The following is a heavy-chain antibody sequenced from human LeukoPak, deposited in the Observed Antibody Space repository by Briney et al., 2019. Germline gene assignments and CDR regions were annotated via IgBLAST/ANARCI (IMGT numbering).Heavy chain of an antibody. V-gene: IGHV1-46*01. Sequence: ASVKVSCKASGYTFTNYYVHWVRQAPGQGLEWMGVINPSGGSTSYAQNFQGRVTMTRDMSTTTVYMELSSLRSEDTAVYYCAREGAKSSWGQGTLVRVSS. J-gene: IGHJ5*02. D-gene: IGHD1-26*01. CDR3: AREGAKSS. CDR2: INPSGGST. CDR1: GYTFTNYY.